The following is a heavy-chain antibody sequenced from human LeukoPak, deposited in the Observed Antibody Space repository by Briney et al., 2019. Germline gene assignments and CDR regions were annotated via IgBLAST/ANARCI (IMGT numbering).Heavy chain of an antibody. Sequence: SQTLSPTCTVSGGSISSGSYYWSWIRQPAGKGLEWIGRIYTSGSTNYNPSLKSRVTISVDTSKNQFSLKLSSVTAADTAVYYCARYSSSWPYYDAFDIWGQGTMVTVSS. CDR3: ARYSSSWPYYDAFDI. V-gene: IGHV4-61*02. J-gene: IGHJ3*02. CDR2: IYTSGST. D-gene: IGHD6-13*01. CDR1: GGSISSGSYY.